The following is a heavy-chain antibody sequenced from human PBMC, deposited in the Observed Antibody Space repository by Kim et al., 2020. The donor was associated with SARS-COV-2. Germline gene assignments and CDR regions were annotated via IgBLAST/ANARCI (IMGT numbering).Heavy chain of an antibody. CDR3: ARDRGLSSTSHGSMDV. V-gene: IGHV1-18*01. D-gene: IGHD2-2*01. CDR2: IGGYNGDT. Sequence: ASVKVSCKASGYTFSRYVLSWVRQAPGQGLEWMGRIGGYNGDTNYAQKLQGRVTVTTDTSTSTAYMELRSLRSDDTAVYYWARDRGLSSTSHGSMDVWGHGTTVTVSS. CDR1: GYTFSRYV. J-gene: IGHJ6*02.